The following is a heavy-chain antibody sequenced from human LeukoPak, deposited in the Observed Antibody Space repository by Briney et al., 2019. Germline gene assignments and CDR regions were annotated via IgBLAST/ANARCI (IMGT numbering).Heavy chain of an antibody. CDR2: ISSSSSYI. Sequence: GGSLRLSCAASGFTFSSYSMNWVRQAPGKGLEWVSSISSSSSYIYYADSVKGRFTISRDNAKNALYLQMNSLRAEDTAVYYCARLTYYDNTADYCGQGTLVTVSS. J-gene: IGHJ4*02. CDR3: ARLTYYDNTADY. D-gene: IGHD3-9*01. V-gene: IGHV3-21*01. CDR1: GFTFSSYS.